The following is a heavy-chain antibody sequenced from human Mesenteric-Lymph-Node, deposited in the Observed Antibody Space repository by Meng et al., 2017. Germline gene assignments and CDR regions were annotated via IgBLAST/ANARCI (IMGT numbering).Heavy chain of an antibody. D-gene: IGHD5-24*01. CDR1: GFTFSSYA. V-gene: IGHV3-30*01. J-gene: IGHJ4*02. CDR3: VGARWLQLGLGY. CDR2: ISYDGSNK. Sequence: GESLKISCAASGFTFSSYAMHWVRQAPGKGLEWVAVISYDGSNKYYADSVKGRFTISRDNSKDTLYLQMNSLRAEDTAVYYCVGARWLQLGLGYWGQGNLV.